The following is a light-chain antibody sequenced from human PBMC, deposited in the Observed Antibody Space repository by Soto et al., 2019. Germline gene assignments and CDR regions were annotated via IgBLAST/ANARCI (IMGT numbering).Light chain of an antibody. CDR2: TND. CDR1: RSNIGSNT. CDR3: SSWDDNLDAEV. Sequence: QSVLTQPPSASGTPGQRVTISCSERRSNIGSNTVNWYQQLPGTAPKLLIYTNDQRPSGLPDRFSGSKSGTSASLVNSGLQFEDEADYHCSSWDDNLDAEVFGAGTKVTVL. V-gene: IGLV1-44*01. J-gene: IGLJ1*01.